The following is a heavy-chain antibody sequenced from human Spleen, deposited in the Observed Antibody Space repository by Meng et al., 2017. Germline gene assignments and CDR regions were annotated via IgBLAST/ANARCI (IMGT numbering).Heavy chain of an antibody. V-gene: IGHV3-33*01. D-gene: IGHD5-12*01. CDR3: ARGYSGYDPFDY. CDR1: GFTFSSYG. CDR2: IWYDGSNK. Sequence: LSLTCAASGFTFSSYGMHWVRQAPGKGLEWVAVIWYDGSNKYYADSVKGRFTISRDNSKNTLYLQMNSLRPEDTAVYYCARGYSGYDPFDYWGQGTLVTVSS. J-gene: IGHJ4*02.